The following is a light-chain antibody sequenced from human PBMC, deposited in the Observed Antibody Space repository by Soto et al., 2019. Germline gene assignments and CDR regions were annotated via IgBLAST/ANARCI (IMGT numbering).Light chain of an antibody. CDR3: SSYTSTSALVV. J-gene: IGLJ2*01. V-gene: IGLV2-14*01. Sequence: QSALTQPASVSGSLGQSITISCTGATSDVGGYNFVSWYQQLPGKAPKLMIFEVNNRPLGVSTRFSGSKSGNTASLTISGLQAEDDADYYCSSYTSTSALVVFGGGTKLTVL. CDR1: TSDVGGYNF. CDR2: EVN.